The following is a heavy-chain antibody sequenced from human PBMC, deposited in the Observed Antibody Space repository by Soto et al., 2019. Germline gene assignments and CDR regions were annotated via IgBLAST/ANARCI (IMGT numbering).Heavy chain of an antibody. J-gene: IGHJ4*02. CDR2: MRPNTGDS. V-gene: IGHV1-8*01. CDR1: GYTFTTND. D-gene: IGHD6-13*01. Sequence: ASVKVSCKASGYTFTTNDINWVRQASGQGLEWMGWMRPNTGDSGSAQDFQGRITMTRDTATSTAYMELSSLRSEDTAVYYCARGGPAAGFDLWGQGTLVTVS. CDR3: ARGGPAAGFDL.